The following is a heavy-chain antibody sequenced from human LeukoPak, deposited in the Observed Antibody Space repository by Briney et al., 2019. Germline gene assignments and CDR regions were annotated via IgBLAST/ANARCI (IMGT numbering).Heavy chain of an antibody. Sequence: SETLSLTCTVSSGSISSYYWSWVRQPAGKGLEWIGRIYTSGSTNYNPSLKSRVTMSVDTSKNQFSLKLSSVTAADTAVYHCARDLGAMVRGVGVEFDPWGQGTLVTVSS. CDR1: SGSISSYY. J-gene: IGHJ5*02. V-gene: IGHV4-4*07. D-gene: IGHD3-10*01. CDR2: IYTSGST. CDR3: ARDLGAMVRGVGVEFDP.